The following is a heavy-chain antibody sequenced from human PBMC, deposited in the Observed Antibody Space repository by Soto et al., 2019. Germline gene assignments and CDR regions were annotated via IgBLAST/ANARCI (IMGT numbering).Heavy chain of an antibody. Sequence: ASVKVSCKASGYTFTSYGISWVRQAPGQGLEWMGWISAYNGNTNYVQKLQGRVTMTTDTSTSTAYMELRSLRSDDTAVYYCARGASGIAAPGDAFDIWGQGTMVTVSS. CDR3: ARGASGIAAPGDAFDI. CDR1: GYTFTSYG. J-gene: IGHJ3*02. D-gene: IGHD6-13*01. V-gene: IGHV1-18*01. CDR2: ISAYNGNT.